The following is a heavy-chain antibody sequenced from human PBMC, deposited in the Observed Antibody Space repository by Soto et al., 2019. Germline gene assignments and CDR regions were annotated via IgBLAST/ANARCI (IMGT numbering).Heavy chain of an antibody. Sequence: QVQLQESGPGLVKPSETLSLTCTVSGGSISSYYWSWIRQPPGKGLEWIGYIYYSGITNYNPSLKSRVTISVDTSKHQFSLKLSSVTAADTAVYYCARHGIAVAGHHWYFDLWGRGTLVTVSS. V-gene: IGHV4-59*08. J-gene: IGHJ2*01. CDR3: ARHGIAVAGHHWYFDL. CDR1: GGSISSYY. CDR2: IYYSGIT. D-gene: IGHD6-19*01.